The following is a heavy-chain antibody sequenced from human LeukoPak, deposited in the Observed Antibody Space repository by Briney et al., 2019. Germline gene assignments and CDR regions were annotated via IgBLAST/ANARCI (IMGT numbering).Heavy chain of an antibody. J-gene: IGHJ3*02. CDR3: ARVFTMVRGVDAFDI. CDR2: IYYSGST. D-gene: IGHD3-10*01. CDR1: GGSISSGNYY. V-gene: IGHV4-30-4*08. Sequence: SQTLSLTCTVSGGSISSGNYYWSWIRQPPGKGLEWIGYIYYSGSTYYNPSLKSRVIISVDTSKNQFSLKLSSVSAADTAVYYCARVFTMVRGVDAFDIWGQGTMVTVSS.